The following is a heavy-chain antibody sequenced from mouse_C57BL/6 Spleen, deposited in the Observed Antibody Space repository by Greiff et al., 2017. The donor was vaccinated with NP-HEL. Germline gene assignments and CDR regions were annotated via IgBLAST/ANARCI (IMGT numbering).Heavy chain of an antibody. CDR2: IDPETGGT. Sequence: PVQQSGAELVRPGASVTLSCKASGYTFTDYEMHWVKQTPVHGLEWIGAIDPETGGTAYNQKFKGKAILTADKSSSTAYMELRSLTSEDSAVYYCTRLFDYWGQGTTLTVSS. CDR3: TRLFDY. CDR1: GYTFTDYE. V-gene: IGHV1-15*01. J-gene: IGHJ2*01.